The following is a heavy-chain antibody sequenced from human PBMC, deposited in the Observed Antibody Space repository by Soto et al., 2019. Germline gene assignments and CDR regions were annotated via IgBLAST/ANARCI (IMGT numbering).Heavy chain of an antibody. CDR3: ARMATFGSLNWFDP. V-gene: IGHV1-8*01. Sequence: ASVKVSCKASGYSFTDNDVSWVRQATGQGLEWMGWMNPGSGDTGYAQKFQGRVTMTRDISTATAYMELSSLRSDDTAIYYCARMATFGSLNWFDPWGQGTLVTVSS. CDR1: GYSFTDND. D-gene: IGHD3-16*01. J-gene: IGHJ5*02. CDR2: MNPGSGDT.